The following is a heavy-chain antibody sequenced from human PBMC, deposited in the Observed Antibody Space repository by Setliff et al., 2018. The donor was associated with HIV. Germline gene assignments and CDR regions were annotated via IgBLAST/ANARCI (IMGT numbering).Heavy chain of an antibody. CDR1: GGSISSGSHY. CDR2: IYTSGST. CDR3: ARDQGNYVPLGYYYGMDV. Sequence: SETLSLTCTVSGGSISSGSHYWSWIRQPAGKGLEWIGRIYTSGSTNYNPSLKSRVSISVDTSKNQFSLKLSSVTAADTAVYYCARDQGNYVPLGYYYGMDVWGQGTTVTVSS. D-gene: IGHD1-7*01. J-gene: IGHJ6*02. V-gene: IGHV4-61*02.